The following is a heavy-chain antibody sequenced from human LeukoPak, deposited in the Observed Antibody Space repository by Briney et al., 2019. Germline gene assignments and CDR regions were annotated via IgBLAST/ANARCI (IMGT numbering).Heavy chain of an antibody. CDR1: GFTLRSYV. CDR2: ISSSGSTI. CDR3: ARDTVGAPSPTFDY. J-gene: IGHJ4*02. Sequence: QPGGSLRLSCVASGFTLRSYVMNWVRQAPGKGLEWVSYISSSGSTIYYADSVKGRFTISRDNAKNSLYLQMNSLRAEDTAVYYCARDTVGAPSPTFDYWGQGTLVTVSS. D-gene: IGHD1-26*01. V-gene: IGHV3-48*04.